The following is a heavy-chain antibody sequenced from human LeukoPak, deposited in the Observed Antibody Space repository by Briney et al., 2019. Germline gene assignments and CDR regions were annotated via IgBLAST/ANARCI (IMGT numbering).Heavy chain of an antibody. V-gene: IGHV4-4*02. J-gene: IGHJ4*02. CDR3: ARDGTENFYSFDY. D-gene: IGHD1-14*01. CDR1: GGSISSSNW. CDR2: IYHSGST. Sequence: SETLSLTCAVSGGSISSSNWWGWVRQPPGKGLEWIGEIYHSGSTNYNSSLKSRITISVDKSKNQFSLEMSSVTAADTAVYYCARDGTENFYSFDYWGQGTLVTVSS.